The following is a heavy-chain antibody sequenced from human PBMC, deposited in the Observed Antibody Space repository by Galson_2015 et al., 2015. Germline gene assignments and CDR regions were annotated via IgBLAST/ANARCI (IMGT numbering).Heavy chain of an antibody. V-gene: IGHV3-48*03. CDR3: ASLVRGVRLYDI. D-gene: IGHD3-10*01. Sequence: SLRLSCAASGFTFSSYEMNWVRQAPGKGLEWVSYISSSGSTIYYADSVKGRFTISGDNAKNSLYLQMNSLRAEDTAVYYCASLVRGVRLYDIWGQGTMVTVSS. CDR2: ISSSGSTI. J-gene: IGHJ3*02. CDR1: GFTFSSYE.